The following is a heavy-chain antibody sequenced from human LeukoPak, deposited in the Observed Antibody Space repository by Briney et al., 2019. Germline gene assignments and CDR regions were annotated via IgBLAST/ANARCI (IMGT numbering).Heavy chain of an antibody. CDR2: IYHSGST. CDR3: ARRESRWFGLVTSGGYAFDI. D-gene: IGHD3-10*01. J-gene: IGHJ3*02. CDR1: GGSISSSNW. V-gene: IGHV4-4*02. Sequence: SETLSLTCTVSGGSISSSNWWSWVRQPPGKGLEWIGEIYHSGSTNYNPSLKSRVTISVDKSKNQFSLKLSSVTAADTAVYYCARRESRWFGLVTSGGYAFDIWGQGTMVTVSS.